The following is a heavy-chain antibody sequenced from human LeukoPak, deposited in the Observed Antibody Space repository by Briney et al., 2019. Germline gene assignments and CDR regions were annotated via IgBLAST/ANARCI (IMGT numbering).Heavy chain of an antibody. CDR3: ARGRSRGCSGGSCFHDAFDI. CDR1: GGSFSGYY. J-gene: IGHJ3*02. V-gene: IGHV4-34*01. D-gene: IGHD2-15*01. CDR2: INHSGST. Sequence: SETLSLTCAVYGGSFSGYYWSWLRQPPGKGLEWIGEINHSGSTNYNPSLTSRVTISVDTSKNQFSLKLSSVTAADTAVYYCARGRSRGCSGGSCFHDAFDIWGQGTMVTVSS.